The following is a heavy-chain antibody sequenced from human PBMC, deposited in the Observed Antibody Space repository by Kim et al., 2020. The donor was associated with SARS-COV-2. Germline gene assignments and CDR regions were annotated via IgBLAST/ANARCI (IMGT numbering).Heavy chain of an antibody. CDR1: GGSISSYY. V-gene: IGHV4-59*13. Sequence: SETLSLTCTVSGGSISSYYWSWIRQPPGKGLEWIGYIYYSGSTNYNPSLKSRVTISVDTSKNQFSLKLSSVTAADTAVYYCARDQGVGTTYWYFDLWGRGTLVTVSS. CDR3: ARDQGVGTTYWYFDL. CDR2: IYYSGST. J-gene: IGHJ2*01. D-gene: IGHD1-1*01.